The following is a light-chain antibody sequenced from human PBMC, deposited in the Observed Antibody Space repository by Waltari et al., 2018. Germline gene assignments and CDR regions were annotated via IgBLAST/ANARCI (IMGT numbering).Light chain of an antibody. J-gene: IGLJ2*01. V-gene: IGLV2-23*02. CDR3: CSYAGGSTFVV. CDR1: SSDVGYYNL. CDR2: EVN. Sequence: QSALTQPASLSGSPGQSITISCTGTSSDVGYYNLVSWYQQHPGKAPKLMIYEVNKRPSGVSNRFSASKSGNTASRTISGLQAEDEADYHCCSYAGGSTFVVFGGGTKLTVL.